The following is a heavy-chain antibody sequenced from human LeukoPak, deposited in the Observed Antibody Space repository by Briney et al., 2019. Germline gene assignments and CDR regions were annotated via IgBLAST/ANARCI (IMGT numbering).Heavy chain of an antibody. CDR2: IKQDGSEK. D-gene: IGHD6-13*01. J-gene: IGHJ1*01. CDR1: GFTFSSYW. CDR3: ARNIGRIAAVGRRYFQY. Sequence: HPGGSLRLSCAASGFTFSSYWMSWVRQAPGKGLEWVANIKQDGSEKYYVDSVKGRFTISRDNAKNSLYLQMNSLRAEDTAVYYCARNIGRIAAVGRRYFQYWGQGSLVTVSS. V-gene: IGHV3-7*01.